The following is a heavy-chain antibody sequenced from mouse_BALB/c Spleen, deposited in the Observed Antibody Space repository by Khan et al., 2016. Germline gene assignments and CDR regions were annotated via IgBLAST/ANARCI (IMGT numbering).Heavy chain of an antibody. V-gene: IGHV3-6*02. J-gene: IGHJ3*01. D-gene: IGHD2-4*01. CDR2: ISYDGSN. Sequence: EVQLRESGPGLVKLSQSLSLTCSVTGYSITSGYYWNWIRQFPGNKLEWMGYISYDGSNNYNPSLQNRISITRDTSKNQFFLKLNSVTTEDTATYYCARGERLRQAFAYWGQGTLVTVSA. CDR3: ARGERLRQAFAY. CDR1: GYSITSGYY.